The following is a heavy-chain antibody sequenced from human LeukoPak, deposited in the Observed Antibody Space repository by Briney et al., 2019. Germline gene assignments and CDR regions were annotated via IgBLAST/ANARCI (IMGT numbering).Heavy chain of an antibody. CDR3: ARGLRFAAAARGWYFDL. CDR2: INHGGST. J-gene: IGHJ2*01. CDR1: GGSFSGYY. V-gene: IGHV4-34*01. D-gene: IGHD6-13*01. Sequence: KPSETLSLTCAVYGGSFSGYYWSWIRQPPGKGLEWIGEINHGGSTNYNPSLKSRVTISVDTSKNQFSLKLSSVTAADTAVYYCARGLRFAAAARGWYFDLWGRGTLVTVSS.